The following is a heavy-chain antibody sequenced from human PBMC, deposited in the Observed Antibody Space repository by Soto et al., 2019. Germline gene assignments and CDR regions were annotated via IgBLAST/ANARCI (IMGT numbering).Heavy chain of an antibody. Sequence: QVQLVQSGAEVKKPGASVKVSCKASGYTFTSYAMHWVRQAPGQRLEWMGWINAGNGNTKYSQKFQGRVTITRDTSASTAYRELSSLRSEDTAVYYCARGGRPPGIAVAGTRPYYFDYWGQGTLVTVSS. V-gene: IGHV1-3*01. CDR2: INAGNGNT. CDR1: GYTFTSYA. J-gene: IGHJ4*02. CDR3: ARGGRPPGIAVAGTRPYYFDY. D-gene: IGHD6-19*01.